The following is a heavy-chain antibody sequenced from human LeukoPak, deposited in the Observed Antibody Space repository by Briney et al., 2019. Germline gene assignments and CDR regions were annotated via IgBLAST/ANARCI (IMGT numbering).Heavy chain of an antibody. Sequence: SETLSLTCAVSGGSLSRGSYYWGCVRQPPRKGLESIVTIFYSGGTYYNPSLKSRVTMSVDTSKNHFSLKLSTVTAAVTAEFYCARLTFFTYYYDSSDYKGFYIYYWGEGSLVTVSS. D-gene: IGHD3-22*01. CDR3: ARLTFFTYYYDSSDYKGFYIYY. CDR2: IFYSGGT. V-gene: IGHV4-39*02. J-gene: IGHJ4*02. CDR1: GGSLSRGSYY.